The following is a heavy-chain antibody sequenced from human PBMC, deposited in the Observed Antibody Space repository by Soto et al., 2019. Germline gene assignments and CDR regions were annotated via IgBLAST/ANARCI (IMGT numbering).Heavy chain of an antibody. V-gene: IGHV4-59*01. CDR3: AKGRDWFDP. J-gene: IGHJ5*02. Sequence: SETLSLTCTVSGGSISSYYWSWIRQPPGKGLEWIGYMYYGGSTNYNRSLKSRVTISVDTSKNQFSLKLSSVTAADTAVYYCAKGRDWFDPWGQGTLVTVSS. CDR2: MYYGGST. CDR1: GGSISSYY.